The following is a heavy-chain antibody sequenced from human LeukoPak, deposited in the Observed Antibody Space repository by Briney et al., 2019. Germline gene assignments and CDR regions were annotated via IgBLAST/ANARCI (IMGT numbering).Heavy chain of an antibody. CDR1: GGSISSYY. Sequence: SETLSLTCTVSGGSISSYYWSWIRQPPGKGLEWIGYIYYSGSTNYNPSLKSRVTISVDTSKNRFSLKLSSVTAADTAVYYCARTYYYDSSGYYGGYYFDYWGQGTLVTVSS. D-gene: IGHD3-22*01. CDR2: IYYSGST. CDR3: ARTYYYDSSGYYGGYYFDY. V-gene: IGHV4-59*08. J-gene: IGHJ4*02.